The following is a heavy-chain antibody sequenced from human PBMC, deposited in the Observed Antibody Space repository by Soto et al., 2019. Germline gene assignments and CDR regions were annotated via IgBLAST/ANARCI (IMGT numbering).Heavy chain of an antibody. D-gene: IGHD2-15*01. CDR2: ISGSGETT. CDR3: AKSCRRDY. J-gene: IGHJ4*02. CDR1: GFTFSSYV. Sequence: VQVLESGGGLVQPGGSLRLSCVASGFTFSSYVMTWVRQAPGKGLEWVSSISGSGETTHYAASVKGRFSISSDNAKNTMYLQMNSLRDEDKAVYYCAKSCRRDYWCQGSLVSVSS. V-gene: IGHV3-23*01.